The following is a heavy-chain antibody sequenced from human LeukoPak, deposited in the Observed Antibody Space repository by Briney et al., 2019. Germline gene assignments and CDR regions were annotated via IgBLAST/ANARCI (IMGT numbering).Heavy chain of an antibody. V-gene: IGHV3-21*01. Sequence: GGSLRLSCAASGFTFSSYSMNWVRQAPGKGLEWVSSISSISSYIYYADSVKGRFTISRDNAKNTLYLQMNSLRAEDTAVYYCARGVDNSYGYVFWGQGTLVTVS. CDR1: GFTFSSYS. D-gene: IGHD5-18*01. CDR2: ISSISSYI. CDR3: ARGVDNSYGYVF. J-gene: IGHJ4*02.